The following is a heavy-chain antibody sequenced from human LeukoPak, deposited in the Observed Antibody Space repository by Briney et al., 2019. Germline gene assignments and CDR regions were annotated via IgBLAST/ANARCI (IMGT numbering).Heavy chain of an antibody. CDR1: GGSFSGYY. D-gene: IGHD3-16*02. CDR2: IKSKTDGGTT. J-gene: IGHJ4*02. Sequence: ETLSLTCAVYGGSFSGYYWSWVRQAPGKGLEWVGRIKSKTDGGTTDYAAPVKGRFTISRDDSKNTLYLQMNSLKTEDTAVYYCTTESHYVWGSYRPDYWGQGTLVTVSS. CDR3: TTESHYVWGSYRPDY. V-gene: IGHV3-15*01.